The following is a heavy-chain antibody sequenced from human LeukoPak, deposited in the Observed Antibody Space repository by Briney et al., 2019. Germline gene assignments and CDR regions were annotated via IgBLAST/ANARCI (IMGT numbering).Heavy chain of an antibody. Sequence: GGSLRLSCAASGNYWMHWVRQVPGKGLVWVSHINSDGSWTSYADSVKGRFTISEDNAKNTVYLQMNSLRAEDTAVYYCVSFYETYWGRGTLVTVSS. CDR2: INSDGSWT. J-gene: IGHJ4*02. CDR1: GNYW. D-gene: IGHD2/OR15-2a*01. CDR3: VSFYETY. V-gene: IGHV3-74*01.